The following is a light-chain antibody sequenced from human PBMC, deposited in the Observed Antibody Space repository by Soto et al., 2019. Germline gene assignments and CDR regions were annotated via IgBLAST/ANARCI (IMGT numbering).Light chain of an antibody. CDR2: GAS. Sequence: EIVLTQSPGTLSLSPGERATLSCRASQSVSSSYLAWYQQKPGQAPRLLIYGASSRATGMPDRFSGSVSGTDFTLTISRLEPEDFAVYYCQQYGSSPQNTFGQGTRLEIK. V-gene: IGKV3-20*01. CDR1: QSVSSSY. CDR3: QQYGSSPQNT. J-gene: IGKJ5*01.